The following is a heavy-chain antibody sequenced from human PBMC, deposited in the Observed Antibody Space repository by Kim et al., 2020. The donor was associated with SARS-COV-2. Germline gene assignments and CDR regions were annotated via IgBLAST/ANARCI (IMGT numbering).Heavy chain of an antibody. Sequence: SETLSLTCSVSGGSISSTSYYWGWIRQPPGKGLEWIGTIYYSGTTYYNPSLKSRVTISVDTSKNQFSLRLSSVTAADTAVYYCARQRDCSGGRCRIYYFDRWGQGTLVTVSS. CDR3: ARQRDCSGGRCRIYYFDR. D-gene: IGHD2-15*01. CDR2: IYYSGTT. J-gene: IGHJ4*02. CDR1: GGSISSTSYY. V-gene: IGHV4-39*01.